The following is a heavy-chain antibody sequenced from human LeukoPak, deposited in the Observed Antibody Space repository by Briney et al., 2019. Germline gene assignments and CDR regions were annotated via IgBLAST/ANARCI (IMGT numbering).Heavy chain of an antibody. D-gene: IGHD1-26*01. Sequence: SETLSLTCTVSGGSISSYYWSWIRQPAGKGLEWIGRIYNSWSTNYNPSLKSRVTMSVETSKNQSSLQLSSVTAADTAVYYCARGMYSGSYYYFDYWGQGTLVTVPS. CDR3: ARGMYSGSYYYFDY. CDR1: GGSISSYY. J-gene: IGHJ4*02. CDR2: IYNSWST. V-gene: IGHV4-4*07.